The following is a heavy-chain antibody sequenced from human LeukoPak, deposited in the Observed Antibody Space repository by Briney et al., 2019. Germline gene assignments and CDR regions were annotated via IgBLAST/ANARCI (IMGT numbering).Heavy chain of an antibody. CDR1: GFTFSSYA. V-gene: IGHV3-23*01. CDR2: ISGSGGST. J-gene: IGHJ4*02. D-gene: IGHD3-22*01. Sequence: GGSLRLSCAASGFTFSSYAMSWVRQAPGKGLEWVSAISGSGGSTYYADSVKGRFTISRDNSKNTLYLQMNSLRAEDTAVYYCYLDSSGYYLEGAIDYWGQGTLVTVSS. CDR3: YLDSSGYYLEGAIDY.